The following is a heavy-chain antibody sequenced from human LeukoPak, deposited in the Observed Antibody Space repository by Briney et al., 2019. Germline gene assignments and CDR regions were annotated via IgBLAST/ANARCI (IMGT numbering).Heavy chain of an antibody. CDR3: ARGRGRRGTTGTTVYYGMDV. D-gene: IGHD1-1*01. CDR2: INHSGRT. Sequence: SETLSLTCAVYGGPFSGYYWSWIRQPPGKGLEWIGEINHSGRTNYNPSLKSRVTTSVVTSKNQFSLKLSSVTAADTAVYYCARGRGRRGTTGTTVYYGMDVWGQGTTVTVSS. J-gene: IGHJ6*02. V-gene: IGHV4-34*01. CDR1: GGPFSGYY.